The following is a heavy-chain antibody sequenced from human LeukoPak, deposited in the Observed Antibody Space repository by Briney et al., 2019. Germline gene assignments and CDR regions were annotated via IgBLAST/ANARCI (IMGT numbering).Heavy chain of an antibody. V-gene: IGHV3-15*07. Sequence: PGGSLRLSCAASGFTFFDAWMNWVRQAPGKGLEWVGRIKSKNDGGTTDYAAPVKGRFTISRDDSKNMLYLQMNSLKIEDTALYYCTTFRSSYWGQGTLDTVSS. CDR2: IKSKNDGGTT. CDR3: TTFRSSY. J-gene: IGHJ4*02. CDR1: GFTFFDAW.